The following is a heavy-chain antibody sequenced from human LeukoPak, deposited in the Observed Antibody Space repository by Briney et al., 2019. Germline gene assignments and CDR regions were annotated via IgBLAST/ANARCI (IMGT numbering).Heavy chain of an antibody. J-gene: IGHJ4*02. CDR3: AGKDGSGSYFNALDY. CDR1: GFTFSRYA. Sequence: GGSLKLSCSASGFTFSRYAMSWVRQAPGKGLEWVSSISGSGDNTYYADSVKGRFTISRDNAKNSLYLQMNSLRGEDTAVYFCAGKDGSGSYFNALDYWGQGTLVTVSS. CDR2: ISGSGDNT. V-gene: IGHV3-23*01. D-gene: IGHD3-10*01.